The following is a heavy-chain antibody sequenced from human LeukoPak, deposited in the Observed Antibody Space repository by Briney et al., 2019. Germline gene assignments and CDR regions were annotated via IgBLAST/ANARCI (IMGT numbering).Heavy chain of an antibody. CDR1: GFTFSNYW. CDR3: ARARYCTAGACYFDY. D-gene: IGHD2-8*02. J-gene: IGHJ4*02. V-gene: IGHV3-7*03. CDR2: IKFGEIEK. Sequence: GGSLRLSCAASGFTFSNYWMTWVRQAPGKGLEWVANIKFGEIEKYYVDSVKGRFTISRDNAKSSLSLQMNSLRVEDTAVYYCARARYCTAGACYFDYWGQGTLVTVSS.